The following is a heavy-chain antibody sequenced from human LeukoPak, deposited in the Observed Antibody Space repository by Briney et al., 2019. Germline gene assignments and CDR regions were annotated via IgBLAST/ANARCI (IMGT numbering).Heavy chain of an antibody. Sequence: GGSLRLSCAASGFTVSSNYMSWVRQAPGKGLEWVSVIYSGGSTYYADSVKGRFTISRDNSKNTLYLQMGSLRAEDMAVYYCARNPFHYYYYYGMDVWGQGTTVTVSS. CDR3: ARNPFHYYYYYGMDV. CDR1: GFTVSSNY. CDR2: IYSGGST. J-gene: IGHJ6*02. V-gene: IGHV3-53*05.